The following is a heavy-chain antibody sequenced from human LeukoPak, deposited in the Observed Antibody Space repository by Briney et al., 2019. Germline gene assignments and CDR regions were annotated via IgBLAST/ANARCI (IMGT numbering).Heavy chain of an antibody. CDR3: ASYSSSWYAEYFQH. CDR1: GYTFTGYY. D-gene: IGHD6-13*01. Sequence: ASVKVSCKASGYTFTGYYMHWARQAPGQGLEWMGWINPNNGGTNYAQKFQGRVTMTRDTSISTAYMELSRLRSDDTAVYYCASYSSSWYAEYFQHWGQGTLVTVSS. J-gene: IGHJ1*01. CDR2: INPNNGGT. V-gene: IGHV1-2*02.